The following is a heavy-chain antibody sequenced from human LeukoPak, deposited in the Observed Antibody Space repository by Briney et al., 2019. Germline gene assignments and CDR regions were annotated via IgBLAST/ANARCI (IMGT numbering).Heavy chain of an antibody. D-gene: IGHD4-17*01. V-gene: IGHV3-48*03. CDR1: GFTFSSYE. CDR2: ISSSGSTI. CDR3: ASSTTVTTNY. Sequence: GGSLRLSCAASGFTFSSYEMNWVRQAPGKGLEWVSYISSSGSTIYYADSVKGRFTISRDNAKNSLYLQMNSLRAEDTAVYYCASSTTVTTNYWGQGTLVTVSS. J-gene: IGHJ4*02.